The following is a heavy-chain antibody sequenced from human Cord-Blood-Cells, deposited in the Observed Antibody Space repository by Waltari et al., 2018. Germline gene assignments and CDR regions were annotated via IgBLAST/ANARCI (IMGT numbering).Heavy chain of an antibody. J-gene: IGHJ2*01. CDR2: IYTSGST. V-gene: IGHV4-4*07. CDR3: ARGILGQNWYFDL. Sequence: GPGLVKPSETLSLTCTVSGGSIRRYYWSWIRQPAGKGLEWIGRIYTSGSTNYNPSLKSRVTMSVDTYKNQFSLKLSSVTAADTAVYYCARGILGQNWYFDLWGRGTLVTVSS. CDR1: GGSIRRYY. D-gene: IGHD1-26*01.